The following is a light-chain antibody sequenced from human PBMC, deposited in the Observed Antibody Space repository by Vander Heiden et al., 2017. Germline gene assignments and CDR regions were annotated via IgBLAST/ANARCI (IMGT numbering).Light chain of an antibody. CDR3: QQSYSGPHT. Sequence: DVQMTQSPSSLSASVGDCITITCRTSQSVGTRLNWYQQKPGKAPNLLIYAASNLQSGVPSRFIGDGSGTDFTLTISSLRPEDFATYYCQQSYSGPHTFGQGTRLEIK. V-gene: IGKV1-39*01. CDR1: QSVGTR. CDR2: AAS. J-gene: IGKJ2*01.